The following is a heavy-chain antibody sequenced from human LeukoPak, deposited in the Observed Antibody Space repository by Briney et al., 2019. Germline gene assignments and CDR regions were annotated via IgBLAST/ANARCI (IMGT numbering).Heavy chain of an antibody. CDR1: GFTFSSYS. D-gene: IGHD3-3*01. Sequence: GGSLRLSCAASGFTFSSYSMNWVRQAPGKGLEWVSYISSSSSTIYYADSAKGRFTISRDNAKNSLYLQMNSLRAEDTAVYYCASYLAYYDFWVGLYYYYYMDVWGKGTTVTVSS. J-gene: IGHJ6*03. V-gene: IGHV3-48*01. CDR2: ISSSSSTI. CDR3: ASYLAYYDFWVGLYYYYYMDV.